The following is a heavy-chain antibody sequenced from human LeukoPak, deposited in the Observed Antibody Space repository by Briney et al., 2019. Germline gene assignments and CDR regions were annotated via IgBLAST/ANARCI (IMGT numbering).Heavy chain of an antibody. D-gene: IGHD3-10*01. Sequence: SETLSLTCTVSGDSIGSFYWSWIRQPPGKGLEWIGWIYYSGSTSYNPSLKSRVTISVDTSKNQFSLKLSSVTAADTAVYHCARSGGLPDYWGQGTLVTVSS. CDR2: IYYSGST. CDR3: ARSGGLPDY. V-gene: IGHV4-59*01. CDR1: GDSIGSFY. J-gene: IGHJ4*02.